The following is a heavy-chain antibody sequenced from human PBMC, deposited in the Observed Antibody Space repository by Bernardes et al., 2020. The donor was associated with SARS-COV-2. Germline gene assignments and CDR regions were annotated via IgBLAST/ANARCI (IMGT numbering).Heavy chain of an antibody. CDR3: ARETITMIRGVSGLDY. V-gene: IGHV4-61*09. D-gene: IGHD3-10*01. CDR2: IYTSGRT. J-gene: IGHJ4*02. Sequence: SETLSLTCTVSGGSISSGSYYWSWIRQPAGEGLEWIGHIYTSGRTNYNPSLKSRVTISLDTSKNQFSLKLSSVTAADTAVYYCARETITMIRGVSGLDYWGQGT. CDR1: GGSISSGSYY.